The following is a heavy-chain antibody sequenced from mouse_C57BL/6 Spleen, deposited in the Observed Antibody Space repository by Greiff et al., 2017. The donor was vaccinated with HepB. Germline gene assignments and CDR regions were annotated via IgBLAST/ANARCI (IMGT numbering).Heavy chain of an antibody. V-gene: IGHV1-55*01. Sequence: QVQLKQPGAELVKPGASVKMSCKASGYTFTSYWITWVKQRPGQGLEWIGDIYPGSGSTNYNEKFKSKATLTVDTSSSTAYMQLSSLTSEDSAVYYCARWYGSSRGHAMDYWGQGTSVTVSS. CDR1: GYTFTSYW. J-gene: IGHJ4*01. CDR2: IYPGSGST. CDR3: ARWYGSSRGHAMDY. D-gene: IGHD1-1*01.